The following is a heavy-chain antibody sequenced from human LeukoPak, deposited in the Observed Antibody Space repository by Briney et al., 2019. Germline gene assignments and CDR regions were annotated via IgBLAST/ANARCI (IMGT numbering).Heavy chain of an antibody. CDR2: ISGSNGKT. D-gene: IGHD3-3*01. CDR3: ARDLSLNDFWSGPDDY. Sequence: ASVKVSCKASGYTFTSYGISWVRQAPGQGLEWMGWISGSNGKTNYAQKFQGRVTMTTDTSTSTAYKELRSLRSDDTAVYYCARDLSLNDFWSGPDDYWGQGTLVTVSS. V-gene: IGHV1-18*01. CDR1: GYTFTSYG. J-gene: IGHJ4*02.